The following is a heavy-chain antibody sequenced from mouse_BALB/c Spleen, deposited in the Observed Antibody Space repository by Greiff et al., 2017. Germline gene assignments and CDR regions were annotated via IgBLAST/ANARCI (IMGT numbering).Heavy chain of an antibody. CDR1: GYSITSDYA. CDR2: ISYSGST. V-gene: IGHV3-2*02. CDR3: AREGMITTGAMDY. D-gene: IGHD2-4*01. J-gene: IGHJ4*01. Sequence: EVQRVESGPGLVKPSQSLSLTCTVTGYSITSDYAWNWIRQFPGNKLEWMGYISYSGSTSYNPSLKSRISITRDTSKNQFFLQLNSVTTEDTATYYCAREGMITTGAMDYWGQGTSVTVSS.